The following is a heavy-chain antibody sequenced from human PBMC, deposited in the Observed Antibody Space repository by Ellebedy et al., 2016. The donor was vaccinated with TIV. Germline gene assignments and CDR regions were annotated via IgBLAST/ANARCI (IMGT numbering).Heavy chain of an antibody. V-gene: IGHV4-4*02. CDR2: IYHTGST. Sequence: SETLSLXXVVSGAYISSTNWWRWVRQPPGRGLECLGQIYHTGSTTYNPSLRSRVTISVDKSKNQFSLILSSVTAADTAVYYCARVGASDGNPLDSWGQGILVTVSS. CDR1: GAYISSTNW. D-gene: IGHD5-24*01. J-gene: IGHJ4*02. CDR3: ARVGASDGNPLDS.